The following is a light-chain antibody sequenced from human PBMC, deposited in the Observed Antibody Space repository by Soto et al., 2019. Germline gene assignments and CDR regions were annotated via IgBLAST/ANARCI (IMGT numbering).Light chain of an antibody. Sequence: EIVLTQSPGTLPLPPGERATLSCRASLSVSSSYLAWYQQKPGQAPRLLIYGASSRATGIPDRFSCSGSGTDFTLTISRLEPEYCAVYYCQQYGSSPLAFGGGTKVMIK. V-gene: IGKV3-20*01. CDR2: GAS. CDR3: QQYGSSPLA. J-gene: IGKJ4*02. CDR1: LSVSSSY.